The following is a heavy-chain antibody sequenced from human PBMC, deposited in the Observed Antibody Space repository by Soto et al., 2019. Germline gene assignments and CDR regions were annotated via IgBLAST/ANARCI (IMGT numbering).Heavy chain of an antibody. CDR3: ARGIVWFGVMVD. Sequence: EVQLVESGGGLVQPGGSLRLSCAASGFTFSSYSMNWVRQAPGKGLEWVAYISDGSSTIHYADSVKGRFTISRDNAKNLLYLQMNSLRAEDTAVYYCARGIVWFGVMVDWGQGTLVTVSS. D-gene: IGHD3-10*01. CDR1: GFTFSSYS. V-gene: IGHV3-48*01. CDR2: ISDGSSTI. J-gene: IGHJ4*02.